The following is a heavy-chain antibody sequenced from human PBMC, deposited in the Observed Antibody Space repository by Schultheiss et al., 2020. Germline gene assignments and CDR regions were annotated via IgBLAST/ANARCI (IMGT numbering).Heavy chain of an antibody. V-gene: IGHV4-59*08. CDR3: ARAPGYGLHYGVDV. Sequence: SETLSLTCIVSGDSIENYHWSSIRQSPRKGLEWLGYIYYSGSTNYNPSLKSRVTISVDTSKNQFSLKLSSVTAADTAVYYCARAPGYGLHYGVDVWGQGTTVTVSS. J-gene: IGHJ6*02. CDR2: IYYSGST. D-gene: IGHD3/OR15-3a*01. CDR1: GDSIENYH.